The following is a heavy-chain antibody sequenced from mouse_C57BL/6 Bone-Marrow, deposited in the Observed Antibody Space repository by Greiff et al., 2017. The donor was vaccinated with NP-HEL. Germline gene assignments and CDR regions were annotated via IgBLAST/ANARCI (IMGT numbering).Heavy chain of an antibody. CDR2: IGSGGSYT. Sequence: EVMLVESGGDLVKPGGSLKLSCAASGFTFSSYGMSWVRQTPDKRLEWVATIGSGGSYTYYPHSVKGRFTISRDNAKNTLYLQMSSLKSEDTAMYYCARHNYSIYFDYGGRGTALTVSS. V-gene: IGHV5-6*01. D-gene: IGHD2-5*01. CDR1: GFTFSSYG. J-gene: IGHJ2*01. CDR3: ARHNYSIYFDY.